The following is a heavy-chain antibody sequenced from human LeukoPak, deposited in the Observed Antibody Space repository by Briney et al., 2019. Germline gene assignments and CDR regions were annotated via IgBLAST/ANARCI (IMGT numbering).Heavy chain of an antibody. D-gene: IGHD3-22*01. CDR1: GGSISSSSYY. Sequence: SETLSLTCTVSGGSISSSSYYWGWIRQPPGKGLEWIGSIYYSGSTYYNPSLKSRVTISVDASKNQFSLKLSSVTAADTAVYYCASVSSGYYYHYFDYWGQGTLVTVSS. J-gene: IGHJ4*02. CDR2: IYYSGST. V-gene: IGHV4-39*01. CDR3: ASVSSGYYYHYFDY.